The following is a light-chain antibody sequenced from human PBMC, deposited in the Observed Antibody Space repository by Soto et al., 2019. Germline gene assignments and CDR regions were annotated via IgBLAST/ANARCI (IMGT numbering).Light chain of an antibody. CDR2: AAS. Sequence: DIHITQSPSCLSASVGDRVTITCRASQGISNYLAWHQQKPGKVPKLLIYAASTLQPGVPSRFRGSGSGTDFTLTISGLLPEDVATYYCQKYNSAPFTFGPGTKVDIK. V-gene: IGKV1-27*01. J-gene: IGKJ3*01. CDR1: QGISNY. CDR3: QKYNSAPFT.